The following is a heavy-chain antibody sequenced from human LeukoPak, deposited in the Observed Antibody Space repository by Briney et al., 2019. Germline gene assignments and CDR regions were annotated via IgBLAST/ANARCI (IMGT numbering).Heavy chain of an antibody. Sequence: SETLSLTCTVSGGSISSGSYYWSWIRQPAGKGLEWIGRIYNSGNTNYNPSLKSRVTISVDTSKNQFSLKLSSVTAADTAVYYCSRGGDGYNWSFDYWGQGTLVTVSS. J-gene: IGHJ4*02. CDR2: IYNSGNT. CDR1: GGSISSGSYY. D-gene: IGHD5-24*01. V-gene: IGHV4-61*02. CDR3: SRGGDGYNWSFDY.